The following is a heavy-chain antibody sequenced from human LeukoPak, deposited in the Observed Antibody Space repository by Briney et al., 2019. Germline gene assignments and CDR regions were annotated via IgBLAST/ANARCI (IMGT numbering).Heavy chain of an antibody. CDR2: ISYDGSNK. CDR3: ASGYSSGPVY. J-gene: IGHJ4*02. D-gene: IGHD6-19*01. Sequence: GRSLRLSCAASGFTFSSYAMHWVRQAPGKGLEWVAVISYDGSNKYYADSVKGRFTISRDNSKNTLYLQMNSLRAEDTAVYYCASGYSSGPVYWGQGNLVTASS. CDR1: GFTFSSYA. V-gene: IGHV3-30-3*01.